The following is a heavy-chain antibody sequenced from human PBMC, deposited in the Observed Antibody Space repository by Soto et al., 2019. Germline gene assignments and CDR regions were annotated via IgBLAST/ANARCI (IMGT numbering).Heavy chain of an antibody. Sequence: GGSLRLSCASSGFTFSSYGMRWVRQATGKGLEWVAVIWYDGSNKYYADSVKGRFTISRDNSKNTLYLQMNSLRAEDTAVYYCARDNYYDSSGLGADWFDPWGQGTLVTVSS. CDR1: GFTFSSYG. V-gene: IGHV3-33*01. J-gene: IGHJ5*02. CDR3: ARDNYYDSSGLGADWFDP. CDR2: IWYDGSNK. D-gene: IGHD3-22*01.